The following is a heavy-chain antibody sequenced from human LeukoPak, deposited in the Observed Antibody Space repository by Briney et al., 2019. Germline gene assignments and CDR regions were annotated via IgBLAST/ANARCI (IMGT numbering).Heavy chain of an antibody. V-gene: IGHV4-59*01. CDR2: IYYSGST. CDR3: ARERGDSSGYYRFFDY. Sequence: SETLSLTCTVSGGSISSYYWSWIRQPPGKGLEWIGYIYYSGSTNYNPSLKSRVTISVDTSKNQFSLKLSSVTAADTAVYYCARERGDSSGYYRFFDYGGQGTRVTASS. CDR1: GGSISSYY. D-gene: IGHD3-22*01. J-gene: IGHJ4*02.